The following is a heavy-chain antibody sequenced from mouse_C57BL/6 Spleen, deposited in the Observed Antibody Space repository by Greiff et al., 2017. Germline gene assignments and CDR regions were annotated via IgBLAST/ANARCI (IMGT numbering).Heavy chain of an antibody. J-gene: IGHJ3*01. CDR2: ISSGGSYT. CDR3: ARPPSGSSYYWFAY. CDR1: GFTFSSYG. V-gene: IGHV5-6*01. Sequence: EVQLVESGGDLVKPGGSLKLSCAASGFTFSSYGMSWVRQTPDKRLEWVATISSGGSYTYYPDSVKGRFTIARDNAKNTLYLQRSSLKSEDTAMYYCARPPSGSSYYWFAYWGQGTLVTVSA. D-gene: IGHD1-1*01.